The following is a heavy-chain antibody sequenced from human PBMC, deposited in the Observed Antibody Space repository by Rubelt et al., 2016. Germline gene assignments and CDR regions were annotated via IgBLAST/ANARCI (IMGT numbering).Heavy chain of an antibody. J-gene: IGHJ4*02. D-gene: IGHD2-21*02. CDR2: INHSGST. V-gene: IGHV4-34*01. CDR3: ARASRCGGDCYVDY. Sequence: QVQLQQWGAGLLKPSETLSLTCAVYGGSFSGYYWSWIRQPPGKGLEWIGEINHSGSTNYNPSLKSRGSISVDTSKDQFSLKLSSVTAADTAVYYCARASRCGGDCYVDYWGQGTLVTVSS. CDR1: GGSFSGYY.